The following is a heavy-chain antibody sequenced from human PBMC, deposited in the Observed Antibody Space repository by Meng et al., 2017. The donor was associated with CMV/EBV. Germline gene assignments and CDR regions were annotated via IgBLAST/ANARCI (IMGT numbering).Heavy chain of an antibody. CDR2: IKQDGSEK. CDR1: GFTFSNYW. D-gene: IGHD2-2*02. Sequence: GASLQISCAVSGFTFSNYWMSWVRQAPGQGLECVANIKQDGSEKYYVDSVKGRFTISRDNAKDSLYLQMNSLRAGDTAVYYCARGRGYCSSTSCYRAFDYWGQGTLVTVSS. V-gene: IGHV3-7*01. CDR3: ARGRGYCSSTSCYRAFDY. J-gene: IGHJ4*02.